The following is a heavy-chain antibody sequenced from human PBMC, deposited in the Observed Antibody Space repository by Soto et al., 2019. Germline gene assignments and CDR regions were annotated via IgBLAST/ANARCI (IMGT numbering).Heavy chain of an antibody. D-gene: IGHD3-10*01. CDR3: ARLIWLGEVNNWFDP. Sequence: SETLSLTCTVSGDSISSDYWTWVRQPPGKGLEWIGYIYYSGSTNYNPSLKSRVTISVDTTKNQFSLKLSSVTAADAAVYYCARLIWLGEVNNWFDPWGQGTLVTVSS. J-gene: IGHJ5*02. CDR2: IYYSGST. CDR1: GDSISSDY. V-gene: IGHV4-59*12.